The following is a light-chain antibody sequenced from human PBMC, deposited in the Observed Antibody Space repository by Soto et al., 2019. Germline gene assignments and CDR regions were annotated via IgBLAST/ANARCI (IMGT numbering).Light chain of an antibody. CDR3: QSYDSSLSGVV. CDR2: EDI. V-gene: IGLV1-40*01. CDR1: SSNIGARYE. Sequence: QSVLTQPPLVSGAPGQTVTISCTGSSSNIGARYEVHWYQQLPGTAPKLLIYEDIKRPSGIPDRFSGSKSGASASLAITGLLSEDEAEYYCQSYDSSLSGVVFGGGTQLTVL. J-gene: IGLJ2*01.